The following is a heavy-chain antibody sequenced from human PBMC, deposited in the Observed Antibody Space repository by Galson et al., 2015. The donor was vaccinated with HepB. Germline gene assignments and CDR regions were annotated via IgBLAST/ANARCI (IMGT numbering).Heavy chain of an antibody. CDR1: GGTFSSYA. Sequence: SVKVSCKASGGTFSSYAISWVRQAPGQGLEWMGRIIPILGIANYAQKFQGRVTITADKSTSTAYMELSSLRSEDTAVYYCARGAPYNSSVSDYWGQGTLVTVSS. D-gene: IGHD6-6*01. V-gene: IGHV1-69*04. CDR2: IIPILGIA. CDR3: ARGAPYNSSVSDY. J-gene: IGHJ4*02.